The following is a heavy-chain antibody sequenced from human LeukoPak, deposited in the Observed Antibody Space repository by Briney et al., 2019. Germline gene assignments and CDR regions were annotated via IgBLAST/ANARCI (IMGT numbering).Heavy chain of an antibody. Sequence: GESLKISCKGSGYSFTSYWIGWVRQMSGKGLEWMGIVYPGDSDTRYSPSFQGQVTISADKSISTAYLQRSSLKASDTAMYYCAVFSSGHQIDYWGQGTLVTVSS. CDR3: AVFSSGHQIDY. CDR2: VYPGDSDT. D-gene: IGHD3-22*01. J-gene: IGHJ4*02. V-gene: IGHV5-51*01. CDR1: GYSFTSYW.